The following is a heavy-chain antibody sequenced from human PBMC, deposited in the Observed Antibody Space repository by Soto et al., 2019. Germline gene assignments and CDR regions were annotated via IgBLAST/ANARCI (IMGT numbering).Heavy chain of an antibody. V-gene: IGHV3-23*01. CDR2: ISGSGGST. D-gene: IGHD5-18*01. CDR1: GFTFSSYV. J-gene: IGHJ4*02. CDR3: AKDLNVDTAMVPDY. Sequence: PGGSWKPSGAASGFTFSSYVMSWVRQAPGKGLEWVSAISGSGGSTYYADSVKGRFNISRDNSKNTLYLQMNSLRAEDTAVYYCAKDLNVDTAMVPDYWGQGTLVTAPQ.